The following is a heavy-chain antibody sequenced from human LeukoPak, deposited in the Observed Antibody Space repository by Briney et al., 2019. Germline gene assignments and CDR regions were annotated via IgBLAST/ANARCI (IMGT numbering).Heavy chain of an antibody. J-gene: IGHJ4*02. CDR3: ATSPDDKLTGYSY. V-gene: IGHV3-66*01. Sequence: EGSLRLSCAASGFTVRSNYITWVRQAPGKGLDWVSIIYSGGTTFYADSVKGRFTISRDNSKNTLYLQMNSLRVEDTAMYYCATSPDDKLTGYSYWGQGTLVTVSS. CDR1: GFTVRSNY. CDR2: IYSGGTT. D-gene: IGHD3-9*01.